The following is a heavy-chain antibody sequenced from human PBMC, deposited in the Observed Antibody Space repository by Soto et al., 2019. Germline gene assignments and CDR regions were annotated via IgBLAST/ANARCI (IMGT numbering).Heavy chain of an antibody. CDR3: ARKQYNSPWGFDI. Sequence: SETLSLTCAVSGGSISSNHWWSWVRQSPGKGLEWIGESYHSGSTNYNPSLKSRVTISVDKSKNQFSLKVSSVIAADTAVYYCARKQYNSPWGFDIWGQGIRVTVAS. CDR1: GGSISSNHW. J-gene: IGHJ3*02. V-gene: IGHV4-4*02. CDR2: SYHSGST. D-gene: IGHD1-20*01.